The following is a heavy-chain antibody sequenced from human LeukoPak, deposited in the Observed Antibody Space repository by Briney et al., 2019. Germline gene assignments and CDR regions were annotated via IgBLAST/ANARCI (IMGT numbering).Heavy chain of an antibody. D-gene: IGHD6-13*01. Sequence: GGSLRLSCAASGFTFSSYAMRWVRQAPGKGLEWVAVISYDGSNKYYADSVKGRFTISRDNSKNTLYLQMNSLRAEDTAVYYCAREIAAAVWGQGTLVTVSS. CDR3: AREIAAAV. J-gene: IGHJ4*02. CDR2: ISYDGSNK. CDR1: GFTFSSYA. V-gene: IGHV3-30-3*01.